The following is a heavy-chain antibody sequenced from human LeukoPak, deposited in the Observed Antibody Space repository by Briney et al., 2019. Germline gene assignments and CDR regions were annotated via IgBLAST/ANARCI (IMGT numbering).Heavy chain of an antibody. V-gene: IGHV4-59*01. Sequence: SETLSLTCTVSGGSISSYYWSWIRQPPGKGLEGIGYIYYSGSTNYTPSLKSRVTISVDTSKNQFSLKLSSVTAADTAVYYCARWNGMVAATDGWFDPWGQGTLVTVSS. CDR3: ARWNGMVAATDGWFDP. J-gene: IGHJ5*02. CDR2: IYYSGST. CDR1: GGSISSYY. D-gene: IGHD2-15*01.